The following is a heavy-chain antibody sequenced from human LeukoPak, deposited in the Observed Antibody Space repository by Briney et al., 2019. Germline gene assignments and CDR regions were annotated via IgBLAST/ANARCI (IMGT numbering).Heavy chain of an antibody. CDR1: GYTLTELS. J-gene: IGHJ4*02. V-gene: IGHV1-24*01. CDR3: ARAGATGMATSQAFDY. D-gene: IGHD5-24*01. CDR2: FDPEDGET. Sequence: ASVKVSCKVSGYTLTELSMHWVRQAPGKGLEWMGGFDPEDGETIYAQKFQGRVTMTEDTSTDTAYMELSSLRSEDTAVYYCARAGATGMATSQAFDYWGQGTLVTVSS.